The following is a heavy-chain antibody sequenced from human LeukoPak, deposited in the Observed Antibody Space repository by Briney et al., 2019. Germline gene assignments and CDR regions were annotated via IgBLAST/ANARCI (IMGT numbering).Heavy chain of an antibody. CDR3: ARSGGYGSGNSY. CDR2: IYYTGST. D-gene: IGHD3-10*01. J-gene: IGHJ4*02. Sequence: SETLSLICTVSGGSISSYYWSWIRQPPGKGLDWIGYIYYTGSTNYNPSLKSRVTISVDTSKNQFSLKLTSVTAADTAVYYCARSGGYGSGNSYWGQGTLVTVSS. CDR1: GGSISSYY. V-gene: IGHV4-59*01.